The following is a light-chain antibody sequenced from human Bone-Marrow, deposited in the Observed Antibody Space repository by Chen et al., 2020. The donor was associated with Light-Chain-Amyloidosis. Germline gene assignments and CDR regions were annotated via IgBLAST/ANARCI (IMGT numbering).Light chain of an antibody. CDR2: GSS. J-gene: IGKJ4*01. Sequence: EIVLTQSPGTMSLSPGEGANLSCRASQTISSNYLTWYQQKVGQAPRLLIYGSSSRATGIPDRCTGSGSGTDFTLTINRLAPEDFAMYYCQQYGTSPLTFGGGTKVEIK. V-gene: IGKV3-20*01. CDR1: QTISSNY. CDR3: QQYGTSPLT.